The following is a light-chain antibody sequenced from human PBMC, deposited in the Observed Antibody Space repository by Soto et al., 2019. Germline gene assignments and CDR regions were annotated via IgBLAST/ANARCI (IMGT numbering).Light chain of an antibody. V-gene: IGKV3-20*01. CDR3: HQYGSSPLT. CDR1: QSVSSNY. J-gene: IGKJ3*01. Sequence: EIVLTQSPGTLSLSPGERATLSCRASQSVSSNYFAWYQQRPGQGPRLLIYGASTRATGIPDRFSGSGSGTDFTLTISRLAPEDFAVYYCHQYGSSPLTFGPGTKVDIK. CDR2: GAS.